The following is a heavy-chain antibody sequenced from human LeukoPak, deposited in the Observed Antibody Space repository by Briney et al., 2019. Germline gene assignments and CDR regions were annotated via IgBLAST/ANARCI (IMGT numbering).Heavy chain of an antibody. CDR1: ADSFSRHY. D-gene: IGHD4-17*01. CDR3: ARDLVTVTKGFDI. CDR2: ISSLGRT. Sequence: PSEALSLTRAVSADSFSRHYRTWIRQPPGQGLEGIGYISSLGRTDYHPCLQERVTISIDTSKNQFSLKLSSVTAADTAVYYCARDLVTVTKGFDIWGQGTMVSVSS. J-gene: IGHJ3*02. V-gene: IGHV4-59*11.